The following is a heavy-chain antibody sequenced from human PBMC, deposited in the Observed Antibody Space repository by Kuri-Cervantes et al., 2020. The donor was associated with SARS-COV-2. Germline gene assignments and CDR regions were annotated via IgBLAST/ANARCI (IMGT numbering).Heavy chain of an antibody. V-gene: IGHV3-23*01. CDR3: AKGDIVVPRGPNDY. J-gene: IGHJ4*02. D-gene: IGHD2-2*01. Sequence: GESLKISCTASGFIFSNYEMNWVRQAPGKGLEWISYIGGIGSYIFYADSVKGRFTISRDNSKNTLYLQMNSLRAEDTAVYYCAKGDIVVPRGPNDYWGQGTLVTVSS. CDR1: GFIFSNYE. CDR2: IGGIGSYI.